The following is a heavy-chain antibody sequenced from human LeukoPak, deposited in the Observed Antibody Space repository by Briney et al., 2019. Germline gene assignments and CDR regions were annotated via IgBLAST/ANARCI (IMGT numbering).Heavy chain of an antibody. J-gene: IGHJ6*03. D-gene: IGHD6-6*01. CDR1: GFTFSSYW. CDR2: IKQDGSEK. V-gene: IGHV3-7*03. CDR3: ARHGSSSSAKDYYYYYMDV. Sequence: PGGSLRLSCAASGFTFSSYWMSWVRQAPGKGLEWVANIKQDGSEKYYVDSVKGRFTISRDNAKNSLYLQMNSLRSEDTAVYYCARHGSSSSAKDYYYYYMDVWGKGTTVTVSS.